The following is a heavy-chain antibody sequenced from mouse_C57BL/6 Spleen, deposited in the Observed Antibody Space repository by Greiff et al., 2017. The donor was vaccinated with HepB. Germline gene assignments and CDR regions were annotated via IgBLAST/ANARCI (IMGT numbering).Heavy chain of an antibody. CDR3: ARRYYGSVGYFVV. D-gene: IGHD1-1*01. Sequence: QVQLQQPGAELVKPGASVKLSCKASGYTFTSYWMHWVKQRPGQGLEWIGMIHPNSGSTNYNEKFKSKATLTVDKSSSTAYMQLSSLTSEDSAVYYCARRYYGSVGYFVVWGTGTTVTVSS. J-gene: IGHJ1*03. CDR1: GYTFTSYW. CDR2: IHPNSGST. V-gene: IGHV1-64*01.